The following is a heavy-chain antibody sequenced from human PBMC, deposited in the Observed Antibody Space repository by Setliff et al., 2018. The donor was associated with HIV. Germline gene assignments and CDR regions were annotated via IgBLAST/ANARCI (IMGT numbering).Heavy chain of an antibody. Sequence: KTSETLSLTCTASGGSISSEGYYWSWIRQHPGKGLEWIGYIYYSGNTYYSPSLKSRLTISVDTSKNQFSLKLRSVTAADTAVYYCVRAEYSSSSDWFAPWGQGALVTVSS. J-gene: IGHJ5*02. CDR2: IYYSGNT. CDR1: GGSISSEGYY. CDR3: VRAEYSSSSDWFAP. V-gene: IGHV4-31*03. D-gene: IGHD6-6*01.